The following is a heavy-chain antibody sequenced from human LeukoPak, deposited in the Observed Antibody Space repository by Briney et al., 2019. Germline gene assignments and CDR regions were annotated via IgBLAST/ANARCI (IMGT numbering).Heavy chain of an antibody. Sequence: GASVTVSFEASGYTFSNYGITWVRQAPGQGVEWMGWISGFNGHTQIAQKVQGRVMLTTDTSTNTAYMELSSLRSDDTAVYFCTRVHYDSSGLLDPWGQGTLVTVSS. D-gene: IGHD3-22*01. CDR3: TRVHYDSSGLLDP. CDR2: ISGFNGHT. CDR1: GYTFSNYG. J-gene: IGHJ5*02. V-gene: IGHV1-18*04.